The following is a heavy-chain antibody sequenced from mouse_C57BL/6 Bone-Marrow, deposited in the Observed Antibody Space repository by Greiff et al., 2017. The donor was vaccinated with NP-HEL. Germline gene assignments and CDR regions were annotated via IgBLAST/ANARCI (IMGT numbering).Heavy chain of an antibody. Sequence: QVQLQQPGAELVKPGASVKLSCKASGYTFTSYWMHWVKQRPGRGLEWIGRIDPNSGGTKYNEKFKSKAKLTVDKPSSTAYLQLSSLTSEDSAVYYLARDITTVVAHWYFDVWGTGTTVTVSS. CDR1: GYTFTSYW. CDR2: IDPNSGGT. V-gene: IGHV1-72*01. D-gene: IGHD1-1*01. CDR3: ARDITTVVAHWYFDV. J-gene: IGHJ1*03.